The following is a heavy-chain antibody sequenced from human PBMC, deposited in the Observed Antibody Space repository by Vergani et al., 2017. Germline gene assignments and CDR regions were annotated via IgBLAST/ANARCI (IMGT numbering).Heavy chain of an antibody. D-gene: IGHD6-19*01. V-gene: IGHV2-5*02. CDR3: AHSGSSGWYGVPERHYYYYCMDV. CDR2: IYWDDDK. J-gene: IGHJ6*02. CDR1: GFSLSNSGVG. Sequence: QITLKESGPTLVKPTQTLTLTCTFSGFSLSNSGVGVGWIRQPPGKALEWLALIYWDDDKRYSPSLKRRLTITKDTSKNQVVLTMTNMDPVDTATYYCAHSGSSGWYGVPERHYYYYCMDVWGQGTTVTVSS.